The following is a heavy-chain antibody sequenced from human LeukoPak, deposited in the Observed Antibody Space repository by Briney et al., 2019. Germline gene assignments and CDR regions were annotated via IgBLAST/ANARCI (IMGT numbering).Heavy chain of an antibody. CDR1: GFTFSDYW. J-gene: IGHJ4*02. CDR2: IKTDGRST. V-gene: IGHV3-74*01. Sequence: GGSLRLSCAASGFTFSDYWMHWVRQAPGKGLPWVSRIKTDGRSTNYADSVKGRFTISRDNAKNTLYLQMNSLRAEDTAVYYCARGRIGGWTDYWGQGTLVTVSS. D-gene: IGHD6-19*01. CDR3: ARGRIGGWTDY.